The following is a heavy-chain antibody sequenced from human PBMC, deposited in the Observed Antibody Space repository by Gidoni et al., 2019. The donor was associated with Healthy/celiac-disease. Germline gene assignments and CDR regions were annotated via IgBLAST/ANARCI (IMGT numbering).Heavy chain of an antibody. CDR3: ARDLPYCTNGVCYTGEYYFDY. D-gene: IGHD2-8*01. CDR2: ISYDGSNK. CDR1: GFTFSSYA. V-gene: IGHV3-30-3*01. Sequence: QVQLVESGGGVVQPGRSLRLSCAASGFTFSSYAMHWVRQAPGKGLEWVAVISYDGSNKYYADSVKGRFTISRDNSKNTLYLQMNSLRAEDTAVYYCARDLPYCTNGVCYTGEYYFDYWGQGTLVTVSS. J-gene: IGHJ4*02.